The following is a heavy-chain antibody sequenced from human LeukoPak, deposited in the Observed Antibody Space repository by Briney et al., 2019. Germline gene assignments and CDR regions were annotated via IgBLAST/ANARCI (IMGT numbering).Heavy chain of an antibody. J-gene: IGHJ4*02. CDR3: AKVDTMVRGVINNFDY. CDR1: GFTFSSYA. CDR2: ISGSGGGT. D-gene: IGHD3-10*01. Sequence: GGSLRLSCAASGFTFSSYAMSWVRQAPGKGLEWVSAISGSGGGTYYADSVKGRFTISRDNSKNTLYLQMNSLRAEDTAVYYCAKVDTMVRGVINNFDYWGQGTLVTVSS. V-gene: IGHV3-23*01.